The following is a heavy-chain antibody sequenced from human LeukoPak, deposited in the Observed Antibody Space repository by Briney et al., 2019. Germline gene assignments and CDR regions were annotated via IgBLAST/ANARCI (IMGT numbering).Heavy chain of an antibody. CDR1: GFTFSNAW. CDR2: IKSKTDDGTT. CDR3: TTGPYSGSFILSDY. D-gene: IGHD1-26*01. V-gene: IGHV3-15*07. J-gene: IGHJ4*02. Sequence: GGSLRLSRAASGFTFSNAWMNWVRQAPGKGLEWVGRIKSKTDDGTTEYAAPVKGRFTISRDDSKNTLYLQMNSLKTEDTAVYYCTTGPYSGSFILSDYWGQGTLVTVSS.